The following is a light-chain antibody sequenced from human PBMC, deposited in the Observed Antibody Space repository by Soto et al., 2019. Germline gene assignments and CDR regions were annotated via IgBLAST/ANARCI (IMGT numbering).Light chain of an antibody. J-gene: IGKJ4*01. CDR3: NQYGSSPLT. Sequence: EIVLTQSPGTLSVSPGERAILSCRASQSLRRSNLAWYQQKPGHAPRLLIYAASGRATGIPARFSGSGSGTDFTLTISRLEPEDFAVYYCNQYGSSPLTFGGGTKVDIK. V-gene: IGKV3-20*01. CDR2: AAS. CDR1: QSLRRSN.